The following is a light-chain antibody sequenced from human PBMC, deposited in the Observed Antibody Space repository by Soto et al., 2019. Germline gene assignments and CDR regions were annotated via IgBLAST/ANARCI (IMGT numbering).Light chain of an antibody. CDR1: SSDVGGYNY. CDR2: DVS. V-gene: IGLV2-14*01. J-gene: IGLJ1*01. CDR3: SSYTSSSTPV. Sequence: QSALTQPASVSGSPGQSITISCTGTSSDVGGYNYVSWYQQHPGKAPKLMIYDVSNRPSGVSNRFSGSKSGNTASLTISGLLAEDEADYYCSSYTSSSTPVFGTGTKLTVL.